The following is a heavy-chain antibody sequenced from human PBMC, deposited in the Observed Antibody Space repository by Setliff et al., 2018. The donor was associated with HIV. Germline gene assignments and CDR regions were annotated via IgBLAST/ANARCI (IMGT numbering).Heavy chain of an antibody. V-gene: IGHV1-18*01. Sequence: GASVKVSCKASGYTFTSYGISWVRQAPGQGLEWMGWISAYNGNTNYAQKLQGRVTMTTDTSTSTAYMELRSLRSDDTAVYYCARVDYEILTGYPYTYYYYMDVWGKGTTVTVSS. CDR3: ARVDYEILTGYPYTYYYYMDV. CDR2: ISAYNGNT. D-gene: IGHD3-9*01. CDR1: GYTFTSYG. J-gene: IGHJ6*03.